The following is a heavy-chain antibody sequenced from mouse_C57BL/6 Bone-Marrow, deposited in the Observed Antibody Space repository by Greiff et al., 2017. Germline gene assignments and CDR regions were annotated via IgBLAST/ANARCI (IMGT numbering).Heavy chain of an antibody. CDR3: ARHEAPGY. J-gene: IGHJ2*01. Sequence: DVTLVESGGDLVKPGGSLKLSCAASGFTFSSYGMSWVRQTPDTRLEWVATISSGGSYTYYPDSVNGRFTISRDNAKNTLYLQMSSLKSEDTAMFYCARHEAPGYWGQGTTLTVSS. V-gene: IGHV5-6*02. CDR1: GFTFSSYG. CDR2: ISSGGSYT.